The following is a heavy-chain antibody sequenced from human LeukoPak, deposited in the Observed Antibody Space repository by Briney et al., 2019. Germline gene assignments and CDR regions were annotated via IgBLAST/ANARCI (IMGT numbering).Heavy chain of an antibody. CDR1: GFTFSSYD. D-gene: IGHD3-22*01. CDR3: AKGTAGSGYDAFHV. V-gene: IGHV3-23*01. J-gene: IGHJ3*01. CDR2: MSGSGNST. Sequence: PGGSLRLSCAASGFTFSSYDMSWVRQAPGKGLEWVSAMSGSGNSTFYADSVKGRFTISKDNSKNTLYLQMNSLRAEDTAVYYCAKGTAGSGYDAFHVWGQGTMVTVSS.